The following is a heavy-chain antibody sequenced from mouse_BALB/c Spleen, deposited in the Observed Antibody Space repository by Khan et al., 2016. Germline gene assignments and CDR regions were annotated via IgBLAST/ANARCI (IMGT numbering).Heavy chain of an antibody. CDR3: ARWWTYGNYVRAMDY. D-gene: IGHD2-1*01. CDR1: GYSITSDYA. Sequence: EVQLQESGPGLVKPSQSLSLTCTVTGYSITSDYAWNWIRQFPGNKLEWMGYIRYSGSTSYNPSLKSRISISRDTSQNQFFLQLNSVTTEDTATYYCARWWTYGNYVRAMDYWGQGTSVTVSS. J-gene: IGHJ4*01. CDR2: IRYSGST. V-gene: IGHV3-2*02.